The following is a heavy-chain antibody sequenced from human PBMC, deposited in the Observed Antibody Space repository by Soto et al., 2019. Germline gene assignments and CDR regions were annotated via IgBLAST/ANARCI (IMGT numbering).Heavy chain of an antibody. J-gene: IGHJ2*01. CDR3: ARESHDILTGPPWVWYFDL. CDR1: GGSFSGYY. Sequence: QVQLQQWGAGPLRPLETLSLTCGVSGGSFSGYYLAWIRQSPGKGLEWIGEINDRGSINYNPSLKSRVSISVETSKNHYSLNLRSVTAADTAVYYCARESHDILTGPPWVWYFDLWGRGTLVTV. V-gene: IGHV4-34*01. CDR2: INDRGSI. D-gene: IGHD3-9*01.